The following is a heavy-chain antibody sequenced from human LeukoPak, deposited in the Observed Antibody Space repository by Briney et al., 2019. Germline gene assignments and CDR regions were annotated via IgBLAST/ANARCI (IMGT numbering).Heavy chain of an antibody. V-gene: IGHV3-30*02. Sequence: PGGSLRLSCAASGFTFSSYGMHWVRQAPGKGLEWVAFIRYDGSNKYYADSVKGRFTISRDNSKNTLYLQMNSLRAEDTAVYYCAKGIRFLEWFHPTHDYWGQGTLVTVSS. CDR1: GFTFSSYG. D-gene: IGHD3-3*01. CDR3: AKGIRFLEWFHPTHDY. J-gene: IGHJ4*02. CDR2: IRYDGSNK.